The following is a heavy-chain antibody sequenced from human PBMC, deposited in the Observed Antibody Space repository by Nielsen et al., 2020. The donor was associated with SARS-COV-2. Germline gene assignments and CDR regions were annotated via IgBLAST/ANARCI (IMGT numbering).Heavy chain of an antibody. V-gene: IGHV4-39*02. Sequence: GSLRLSCTVSGGSISSSSYYWGWIRQPPGKGLEWIGSIYYSGSTYYNPSLKSRVTISVDTSKNQFSLKLSSVTAADTAVYYCARDLGGYCSSTSCSIYYGMDVWGQGTTVTVSS. J-gene: IGHJ6*02. CDR1: GGSISSSSYY. D-gene: IGHD2-2*01. CDR2: IYYSGST. CDR3: ARDLGGYCSSTSCSIYYGMDV.